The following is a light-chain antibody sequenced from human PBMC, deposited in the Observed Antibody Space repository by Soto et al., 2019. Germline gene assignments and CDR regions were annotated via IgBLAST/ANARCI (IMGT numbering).Light chain of an antibody. J-gene: IGLJ2*01. CDR3: SSYAGSSNVV. Sequence: QSALTQPPSASGSPGQSVTISCTGTSSDVGGYNYVSWYQHHPGKAPKLMIYEVSKRPSGIPDRFSGSKSGNTASLTVSGLQAEDEAYYYRSSYAGSSNVVFGGGTKVTVL. CDR2: EVS. CDR1: SSDVGGYNY. V-gene: IGLV2-8*01.